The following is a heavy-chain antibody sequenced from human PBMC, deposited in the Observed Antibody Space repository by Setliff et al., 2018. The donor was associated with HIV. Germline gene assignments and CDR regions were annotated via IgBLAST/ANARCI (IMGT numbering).Heavy chain of an antibody. CDR3: ARDTSSSY. D-gene: IGHD2-2*01. Sequence: RASVKVSCKASGYTFTSYAMNWVRQAPGQGLEWMGWINTNTGNPTYAQGFQGRVTMTRDTSISTAYMELSSLGSDDTAVYFCARDTSSSYWGQGTPVTVSS. CDR1: GYTFTSYA. V-gene: IGHV1-2*02. J-gene: IGHJ4*02. CDR2: INTNTGNP.